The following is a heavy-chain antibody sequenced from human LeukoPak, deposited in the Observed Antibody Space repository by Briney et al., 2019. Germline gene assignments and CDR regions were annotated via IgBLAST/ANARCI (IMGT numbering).Heavy chain of an antibody. V-gene: IGHV3-30*18. Sequence: GGSLRLSRAASGFTFSSYGMHWVRQAPGKGLEWVAVISYDGSNKYYADSVKGRFTISRDNSKNTLYLQMNSLRAEDTAVYYCAKGDYDILTGYSALDYWGQGTLVTVSS. CDR1: GFTFSSYG. CDR3: AKGDYDILTGYSALDY. CDR2: ISYDGSNK. J-gene: IGHJ4*02. D-gene: IGHD3-9*01.